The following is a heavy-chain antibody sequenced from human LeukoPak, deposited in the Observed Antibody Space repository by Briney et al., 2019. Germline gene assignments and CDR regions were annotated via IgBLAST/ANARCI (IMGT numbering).Heavy chain of an antibody. CDR1: GGTFSSYA. V-gene: IGHV1-69*05. J-gene: IGHJ5*02. D-gene: IGHD4-17*01. Sequence: SVKVSCKASGGTFSSYAISWVRQVPGQGLEWMGRIIPIFGTANYAQKFQGRVTITTDESTSTAYMELSSLRSEDTAVYYCARDTATIYGDSDPNWFDPWGQGTLVTVSS. CDR2: IIPIFGTA. CDR3: ARDTATIYGDSDPNWFDP.